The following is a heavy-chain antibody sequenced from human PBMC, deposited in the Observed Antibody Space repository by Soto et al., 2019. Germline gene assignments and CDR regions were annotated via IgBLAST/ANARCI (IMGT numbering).Heavy chain of an antibody. CDR2: IKQDGGDR. Sequence: PGGSLRLSCAASGFTFSTYWMSWVRQAPGKGLEWVATIKQDGGDRYYVDSVKDRFTISRDNAENALFLQMNSLRVEDMAVYYCARRYNNDKSVYRHYDSWGQGTLVTVSS. V-gene: IGHV3-7*05. CDR3: ARRYNNDKSVYRHYDS. D-gene: IGHD1-20*01. J-gene: IGHJ4*02. CDR1: GFTFSTYW.